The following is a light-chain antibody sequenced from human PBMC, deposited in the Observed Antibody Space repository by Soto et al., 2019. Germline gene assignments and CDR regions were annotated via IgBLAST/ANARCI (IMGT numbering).Light chain of an antibody. J-gene: IGLJ3*02. V-gene: IGLV2-14*01. CDR2: EVS. CDR1: STDVGGYNY. Sequence: QSALTQPASVSGSPGQSIALSCTGTSTDVGGYNYVSWYQQHPGKAPKLMIYEVSNRPSGVSNRFSGAKSGNTASLTISGLPAEDEDDYYCRSSTSDSTLVFGGGTKLTVL. CDR3: RSSTSDSTLV.